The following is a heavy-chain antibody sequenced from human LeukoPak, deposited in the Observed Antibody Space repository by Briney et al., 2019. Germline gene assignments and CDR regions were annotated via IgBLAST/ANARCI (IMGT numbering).Heavy chain of an antibody. CDR2: IGGSGGST. CDR1: GFTFSSYA. D-gene: IGHD6-19*01. V-gene: IGHV3-23*01. Sequence: GGSLRLSCAASGFTFSSYAMSWVRQAPGKGLEWVSAIGGSGGSTYYADSVKGRFTISRDNSKNTLYLQMNSLRAEDTAVYYCAKDRGGSSGWYVKFDYWGQGTLVTVSS. CDR3: AKDRGGSSGWYVKFDY. J-gene: IGHJ4*02.